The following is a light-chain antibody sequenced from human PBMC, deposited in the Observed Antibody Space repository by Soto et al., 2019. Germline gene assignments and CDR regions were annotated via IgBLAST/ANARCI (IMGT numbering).Light chain of an antibody. J-gene: IGKJ2*01. CDR2: DAS. CDR1: QSVSSSY. Sequence: EIVLTQSPGTLSLSPGERATLSCRASQSVSSSYLAWYQHKPGQAPRLLIYDASSRATGIPDRFSGSGSGTDFTLTITRLEPEDVAVYYCQHYGSSPRTFGQGTKVEIK. V-gene: IGKV3-20*01. CDR3: QHYGSSPRT.